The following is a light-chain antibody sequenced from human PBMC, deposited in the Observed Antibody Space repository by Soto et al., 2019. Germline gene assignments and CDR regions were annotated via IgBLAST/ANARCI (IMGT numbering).Light chain of an antibody. J-gene: IGLJ2*01. Sequence: QSVLTQPPSVSEAPRQRVTISCSGSSSNIGNNAVNWYQQLPGKAPKLLIYYDDLLPSGVSDRYSGSKSGTSASLAISGLQSEDEADYYCAAWDDSLYAVLFGGGTKLTVL. CDR2: YDD. V-gene: IGLV1-36*01. CDR3: AAWDDSLYAVL. CDR1: SSNIGNNA.